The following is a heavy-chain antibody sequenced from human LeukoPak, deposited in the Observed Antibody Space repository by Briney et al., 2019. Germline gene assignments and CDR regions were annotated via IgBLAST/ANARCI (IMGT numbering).Heavy chain of an antibody. Sequence: ASVKVSCKASGYTFTSYYMHWVRQAPGQGLEWMGIINPSGGSTSYAQKFQGRVTMTRDTSTSTVYMELSSLRSDDTAVYYCARDPAAGPDHYYYYGMDVWGQGTTVTVSS. CDR1: GYTFTSYY. V-gene: IGHV1-46*01. D-gene: IGHD6-13*01. CDR2: INPSGGST. J-gene: IGHJ6*02. CDR3: ARDPAAGPDHYYYYGMDV.